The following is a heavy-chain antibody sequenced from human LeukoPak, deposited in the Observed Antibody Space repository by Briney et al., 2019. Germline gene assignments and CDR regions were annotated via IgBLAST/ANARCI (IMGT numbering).Heavy chain of an antibody. V-gene: IGHV3-53*05. J-gene: IGHJ4*02. Sequence: GGSLRLSCAASGFTVSNNYMSWVRQAPGKGLEWVSVIYSGGSTYYADSVRDRFTISRENSKNTLFLQVNSLRAEDTAVYYCARVGGDLLHGYFDYWGQGTLVTVSS. CDR2: IYSGGST. CDR1: GFTVSNNY. CDR3: ARVGGDLLHGYFDY. D-gene: IGHD2-21*02.